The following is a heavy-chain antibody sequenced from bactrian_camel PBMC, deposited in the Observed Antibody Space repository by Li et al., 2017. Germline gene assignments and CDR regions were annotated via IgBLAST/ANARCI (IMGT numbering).Heavy chain of an antibody. Sequence: HVQLVESGGGSVQPGGQLRLSCSASGASISDYQMAWFRQVPRKGREGVAYLDTSGGTDYTYRVAGRFTISKDNTQNTLYLQMNSLQPEDTAMYYCAADVYRLNLGSGYRYWGQGTQVTVS. V-gene: IGHV3S33*01. CDR2: LDTSGGT. J-gene: IGHJ4*01. CDR1: GASISDYQ. D-gene: IGHD1*01. CDR3: AADVYRLNLGSGYRY.